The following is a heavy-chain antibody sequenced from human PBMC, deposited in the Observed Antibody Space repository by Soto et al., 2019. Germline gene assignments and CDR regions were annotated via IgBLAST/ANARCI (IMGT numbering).Heavy chain of an antibody. CDR1: GDSVSSNSVT. V-gene: IGHV6-1*01. CDR2: TYYRSRWYN. Sequence: PSQTLSLTCAISGDSVSSNSVTWNWIRQSLSRGLEWLGRTYYRSRWYNDYAESVKSRITLRPDSSKNQFSLQLNSVTPEDTAVYYCTRGHWNDDFDYWGQGTQVTVSS. D-gene: IGHD1-1*01. J-gene: IGHJ4*02. CDR3: TRGHWNDDFDY.